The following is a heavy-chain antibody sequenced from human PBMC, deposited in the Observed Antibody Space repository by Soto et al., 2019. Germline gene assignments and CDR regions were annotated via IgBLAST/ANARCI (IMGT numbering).Heavy chain of an antibody. CDR2: VIGSGGST. CDR3: AREGGDYYFDY. CDR1: GFTFRTYA. V-gene: IGHV3-23*01. D-gene: IGHD4-17*01. J-gene: IGHJ4*02. Sequence: GGSLRLSCTASGFTFRTYAMNWVRQVPGKGLEWVSGVIGSGGSTYYADSVKGRFSISRDNSKNTVYLQMNRLRAEDTAVYYCAREGGDYYFDYWGQGTLVTVSS.